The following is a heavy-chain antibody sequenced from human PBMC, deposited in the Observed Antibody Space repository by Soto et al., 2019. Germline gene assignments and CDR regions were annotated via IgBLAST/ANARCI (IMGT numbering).Heavy chain of an antibody. D-gene: IGHD3-22*01. CDR2: ITVGTGNT. CDR1: GFTFTSSS. J-gene: IGHJ4*02. CDR3: AARDRSGYYGG. V-gene: IGHV1-58*01. Sequence: SVKVSCKASGFTFTSSSVQWVRQARGQRLEWIGWITVGTGNTNYAQKFQERVSITRDMSTSTAYMELSNLRSDDTAVYYCAARDRSGYYGGWGQGTQVTVSS.